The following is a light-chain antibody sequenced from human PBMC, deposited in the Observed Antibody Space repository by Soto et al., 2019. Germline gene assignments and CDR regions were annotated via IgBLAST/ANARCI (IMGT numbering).Light chain of an antibody. CDR1: SSDVGGYNY. Sequence: QSALTQPASVSGSPGQSITISCTGTSSDVGGYNYVSWYQQHPGKAPKLMIYDVSNWPSGVSNRFSGSKSGNTASLTISGLQAEDEADYYCSSYTSSSTLVVFGGGTKLPVL. J-gene: IGLJ2*01. V-gene: IGLV2-14*01. CDR3: SSYTSSSTLVV. CDR2: DVS.